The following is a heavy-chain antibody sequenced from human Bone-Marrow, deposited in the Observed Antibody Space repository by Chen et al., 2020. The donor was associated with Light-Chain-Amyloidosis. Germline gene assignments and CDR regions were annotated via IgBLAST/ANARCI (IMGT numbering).Heavy chain of an antibody. D-gene: IGHD6-19*01. V-gene: IGHV4-4*02. CDR2: IYHSGST. CDR1: GDSLSSSHW. J-gene: IGHJ4*02. CDR3: ARAWGSSSGSLEY. Sequence: GPGLVKPSGTLSLTCAVSGDSLSSSHWWSWVRQPPGKGLECIGEIYHSGSTNYNPSLKSRVTISVDKSKNQFSLNLSSVTAADTAVYYCARAWGSSSGSLEYWGQGTLVTVSS.